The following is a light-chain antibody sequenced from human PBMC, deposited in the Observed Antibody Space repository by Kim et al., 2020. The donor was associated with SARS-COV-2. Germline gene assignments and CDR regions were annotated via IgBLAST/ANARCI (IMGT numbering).Light chain of an antibody. CDR1: QSLVHSDGHTY. CDR3: VQGTHWPWT. CDR2: KVS. J-gene: IGKJ1*01. Sequence: EVVMTQPPLSLPVTLGLPASISCRSSQSLVHSDGHTYLSWFHQRPGQSPRRLLYKVSNRDSGVPDRFSGSGSDTDFTLKISRVEAEDVGVFYCVQGTHWPWTFGQGTKVDIK. V-gene: IGKV2-30*02.